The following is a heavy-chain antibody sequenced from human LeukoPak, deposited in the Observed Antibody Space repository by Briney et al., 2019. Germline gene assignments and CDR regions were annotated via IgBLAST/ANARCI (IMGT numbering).Heavy chain of an antibody. J-gene: IGHJ4*02. D-gene: IGHD6-13*01. CDR1: GFTVSDNY. CDR3: ARVLGIAAAGYSDY. CDR2: LYTGGST. V-gene: IGHV3-53*04. Sequence: PGGSLRLSCAASGFTVSDNYMTWVRQDPGKGLEWVSVLYTGGSTSYADSVKGRFTISRHDSKNTLYLQMNSLRPEDTAVYYCARVLGIAAAGYSDYWGQGTLVTVSS.